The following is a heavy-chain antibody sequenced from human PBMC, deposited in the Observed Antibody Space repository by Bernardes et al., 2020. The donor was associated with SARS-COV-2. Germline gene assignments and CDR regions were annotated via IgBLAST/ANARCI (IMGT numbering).Heavy chain of an antibody. CDR3: AKGAEQQLVRVHFDY. V-gene: IGHV3-23*01. D-gene: IGHD6-13*01. Sequence: GGSLRLSRAASGFTFSSYAMNWVRQAPGKGLEWVSVISGSGGSTYYADFVKGRFTISRDNSKNTLYLRMNSLRAEDTAVYYCAKGAEQQLVRVHFDYWGQGILVTVSS. CDR1: GFTFSSYA. CDR2: ISGSGGST. J-gene: IGHJ4*02.